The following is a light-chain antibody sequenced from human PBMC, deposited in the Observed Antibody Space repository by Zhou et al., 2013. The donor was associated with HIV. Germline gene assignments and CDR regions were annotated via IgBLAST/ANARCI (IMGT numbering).Light chain of an antibody. CDR1: QDIAGS. CDR2: KAS. V-gene: IGKV1-5*03. J-gene: IGKJ1*01. Sequence: DIQMTQSPSSVSASVGDRVTITCRASQDIAGSLAWYQQKPGKAPKLLISKASTLESGVPSRFSGSGSGTEFTLTISSLQPDDYASYYCQQYKIYQWTFGQGTKVEIK. CDR3: QQYKIYQWT.